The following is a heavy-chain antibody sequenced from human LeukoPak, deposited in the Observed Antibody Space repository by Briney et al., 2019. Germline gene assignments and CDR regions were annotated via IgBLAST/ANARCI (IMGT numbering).Heavy chain of an antibody. CDR2: INHSGST. CDR1: GGSFSGYY. V-gene: IGHV4-34*01. D-gene: IGHD6-19*01. Sequence: SETLSLTCAVYGGSFSGYYWSWIRQPPGKGLEWIGEINHSGSTNYNPSLKSRVTISVDTSKNQFSLKLSSVTAADTALYYCAKGGWSLDIWGQGTMVTASS. J-gene: IGHJ3*02. CDR3: AKGGWSLDI.